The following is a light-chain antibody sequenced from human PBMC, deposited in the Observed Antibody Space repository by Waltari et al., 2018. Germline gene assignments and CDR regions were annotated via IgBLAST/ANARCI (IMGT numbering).Light chain of an antibody. CDR2: EDN. Sequence: NFMLTQPHSVSESPGKTVTISCTRSSGNIASYYVQWFQLRPGSSPTTLIYEDNLRPSGVPELFSVSIDSSANSDSLTISGLKTEDEADYYCQSYDRSNVVFGGGTKLTVL. J-gene: IGLJ2*01. CDR1: SGNIASYY. CDR3: QSYDRSNVV. V-gene: IGLV6-57*01.